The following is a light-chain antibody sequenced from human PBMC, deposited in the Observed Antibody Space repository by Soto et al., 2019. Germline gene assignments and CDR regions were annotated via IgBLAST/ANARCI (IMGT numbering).Light chain of an antibody. CDR1: QSVGRW. CDR3: QQYNRYYS. Sequence: DIQLTQSPSTLSASVGDTVTITCRASQSVGRWLAWYQQKLGKAPELLIHDASSLESGVPSRFSGSGSGTEFTLTIDRLQHDDFATCSCQQYNRYYSLGQGTKLEVK. J-gene: IGKJ2*03. V-gene: IGKV1-5*01. CDR2: DAS.